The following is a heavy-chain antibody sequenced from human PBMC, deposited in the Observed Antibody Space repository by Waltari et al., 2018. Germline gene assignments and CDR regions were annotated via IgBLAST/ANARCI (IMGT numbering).Heavy chain of an antibody. D-gene: IGHD3-22*01. J-gene: IGHJ4*02. CDR2: SNPNSGGT. CDR3: ARAAGYDSSGCFAY. V-gene: IGHV1-2*02. CDR1: GYTFTGYY. Sequence: QVQLVQSGAEVKKPGASVKVSCKASGYTFTGYYMHWVRQAPGKGLEWRGWSNPNSGGTNFAQKFQGRVTMTRDTYISTAYMELSRLRSDDTAVYYCARAAGYDSSGCFAYWGQGTLVTVSS.